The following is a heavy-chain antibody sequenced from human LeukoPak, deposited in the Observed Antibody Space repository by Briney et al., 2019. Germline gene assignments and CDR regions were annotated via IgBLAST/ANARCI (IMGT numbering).Heavy chain of an antibody. CDR3: ARGTSSGYFQLYFDY. V-gene: IGHV4-59*01. D-gene: IGHD3-22*01. Sequence: SETLSLTCTVSGGSISSYYWSWIWQPPGKGLEWIGYIYYSGSTNYNPSLKSRVTISVDTSKNQFSLKLSSVTAADTAVYYCARGTSSGYFQLYFDYWGQGTLVTVSS. J-gene: IGHJ4*02. CDR1: GGSISSYY. CDR2: IYYSGST.